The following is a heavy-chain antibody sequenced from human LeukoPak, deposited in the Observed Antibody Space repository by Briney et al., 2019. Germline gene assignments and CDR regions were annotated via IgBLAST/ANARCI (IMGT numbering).Heavy chain of an antibody. Sequence: ASVKVSCKASGYTFTSYGISWVRQAPGQGLEWMGWISAYNGNTNYAQKLQGRVTMTTDTSTSTAYMELRSLRSDDTAAYYCARVPTYSGSYDAYFDYWGQGTLVTVSS. J-gene: IGHJ4*02. D-gene: IGHD1-26*01. CDR2: ISAYNGNT. V-gene: IGHV1-18*01. CDR1: GYTFTSYG. CDR3: ARVPTYSGSYDAYFDY.